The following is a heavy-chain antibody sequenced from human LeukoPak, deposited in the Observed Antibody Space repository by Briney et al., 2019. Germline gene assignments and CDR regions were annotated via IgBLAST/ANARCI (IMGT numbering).Heavy chain of an antibody. V-gene: IGHV3-23*01. CDR1: GFTVSSNY. J-gene: IGHJ4*02. CDR2: ISGSGGST. D-gene: IGHD3-10*01. CDR3: AKWTDYYGSGSYYHDY. Sequence: GGSLILSCAASGFTVSSNYMSWVRQAPGEGLEWVSAISGSGGSTYYADSVKGRFTISRDNSKNTLYLQMNSLRAEDTAVYYCAKWTDYYGSGSYYHDYWGQGTLVTVSS.